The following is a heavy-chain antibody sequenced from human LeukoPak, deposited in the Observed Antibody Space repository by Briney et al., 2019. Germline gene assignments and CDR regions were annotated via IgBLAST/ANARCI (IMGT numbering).Heavy chain of an antibody. Sequence: PGRSLRLSCAPSGFSFSTSGMHWVRQAPGKGLEWVGFLQNDGSEKYFADSVKGRFTISRDNSKNTLYLQMNSLRAEDTAVYYCARESSRIVIGTLDFWGQGTLVTVSS. J-gene: IGHJ4*02. CDR1: GFSFSTSG. V-gene: IGHV3-33*05. CDR2: LQNDGSEK. D-gene: IGHD2/OR15-2a*01. CDR3: ARESSRIVIGTLDF.